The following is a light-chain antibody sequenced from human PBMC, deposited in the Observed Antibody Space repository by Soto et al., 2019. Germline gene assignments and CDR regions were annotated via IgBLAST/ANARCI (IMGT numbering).Light chain of an antibody. CDR1: QSVSSN. Sequence: EIVMTQSPATLSVSPGERATLSCRASQSVSSNLAWYQQKPGQAPRLLIYGASTRATGVPARFSGSVSGTEFTLTISSLQSEDFAVYYCQQYNKWPPFTFGPGTKVDIK. CDR3: QQYNKWPPFT. CDR2: GAS. J-gene: IGKJ3*01. V-gene: IGKV3D-15*01.